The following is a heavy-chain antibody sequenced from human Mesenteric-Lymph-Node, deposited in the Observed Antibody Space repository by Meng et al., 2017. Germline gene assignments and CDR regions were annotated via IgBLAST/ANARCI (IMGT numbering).Heavy chain of an antibody. CDR3: ARDFAYKCGGDCPFDY. V-gene: IGHV3-21*01. D-gene: IGHD2-21*02. CDR2: ISSSSSYI. J-gene: IGHJ4*02. Sequence: GESLKISCAASGFTFSSYSMNWVRQAPGKGLEWVSSISSSSSYINYADSVKGRFTISRENAKNSLYLQMNSLRAEDTAVYYCARDFAYKCGGDCPFDYWGQGTLVTVSS. CDR1: GFTFSSYS.